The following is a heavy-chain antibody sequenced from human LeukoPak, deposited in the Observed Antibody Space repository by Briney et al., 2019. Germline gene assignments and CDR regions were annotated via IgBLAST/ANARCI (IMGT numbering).Heavy chain of an antibody. V-gene: IGHV4-39*07. CDR2: IYYSGST. CDR1: GGSISSSSYY. D-gene: IGHD3-16*02. Sequence: SETLSLTCTVSGGSISSSSYYWGWIRQPPGKGLEWIGSIYYSGSTNYNPSLKSRVTISVDTSKNQFSLKLSSVTAADTAVYYCAREVYDYVWGSYRPGNWFDPWGQGTLVTVSS. CDR3: AREVYDYVWGSYRPGNWFDP. J-gene: IGHJ5*02.